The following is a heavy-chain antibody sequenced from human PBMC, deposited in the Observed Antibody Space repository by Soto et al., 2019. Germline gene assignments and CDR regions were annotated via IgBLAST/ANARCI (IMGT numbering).Heavy chain of an antibody. CDR3: ARVKAMAQGVFDY. D-gene: IGHD5-18*01. J-gene: IGHJ4*02. CDR2: ISYDGSNK. Sequence: PGGSLRLSCAASGFTFSSYAMHWVRQAPGKGLEWVAVISYDGSNKYYADSVKGRFTISRDNSKNTLYLQMNSLRAEDTAVYYCARVKAMAQGVFDYWGQGTLVTVSS. CDR1: GFTFSSYA. V-gene: IGHV3-30-3*01.